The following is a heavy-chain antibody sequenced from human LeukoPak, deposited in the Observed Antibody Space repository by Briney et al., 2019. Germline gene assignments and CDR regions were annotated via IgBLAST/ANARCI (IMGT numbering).Heavy chain of an antibody. V-gene: IGHV3-23*01. CDR2: ISGSGGRT. CDR3: ARTDSNIAARRIGFDS. Sequence: GGSLRLSCAASGFTFSSYAMNWVRQAPGKGLEWVSAISGSGGRTYYADSVKGRFTISLDNSRNMMYLQMNSLRAEDTAVYYCARTDSNIAARRIGFDSWGQGTLVTVSS. CDR1: GFTFSSYA. D-gene: IGHD6-6*01. J-gene: IGHJ4*02.